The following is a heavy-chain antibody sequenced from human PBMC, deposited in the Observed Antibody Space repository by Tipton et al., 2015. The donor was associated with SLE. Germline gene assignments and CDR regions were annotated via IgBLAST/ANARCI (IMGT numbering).Heavy chain of an antibody. CDR2: INHSGST. CDR1: GGSFSGYY. Sequence: TLSLTCAVYGGSFSGYYWSWIRQPPGKGLAWIGEINHSGSTNYNPSLKSRVTISVDTSKNQFSLKLSSVTAADTAVYYCARGLVSGVYFDLWGRGTLVTVSS. V-gene: IGHV4-34*01. D-gene: IGHD6-13*01. J-gene: IGHJ2*01. CDR3: ARGLVSGVYFDL.